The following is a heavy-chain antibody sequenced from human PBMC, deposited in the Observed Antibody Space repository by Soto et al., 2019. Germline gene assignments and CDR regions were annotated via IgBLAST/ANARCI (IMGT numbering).Heavy chain of an antibody. CDR2: VSYDGGNK. V-gene: IGHV3-30-3*01. J-gene: IGHJ4*02. CDR1: GFTFTNHA. D-gene: IGHD5-18*01. CDR3: ARGIQLWLRLFDY. Sequence: VHLVESGGGVVQPGRSLRLSCAASGFTFTNHAFHWVRQAPGKGLEWVSIVSYDGGNKYYADSVKGRFTISRDNSKNTVYLEMNSLRPEDTAVYYCARGIQLWLRLFDYWGQGTLVTVSS.